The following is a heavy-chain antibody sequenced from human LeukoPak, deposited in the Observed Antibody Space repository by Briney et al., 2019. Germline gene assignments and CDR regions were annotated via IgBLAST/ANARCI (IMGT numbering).Heavy chain of an antibody. CDR2: IYYSGST. V-gene: IGHV4-39*01. CDR3: ARKQWVMYYFES. D-gene: IGHD6-19*01. CDR1: GGSISSSSYY. Sequence: PSETLSLTCTVSGGSISSSSYYWGWIRQPPGKGLEWIGSIYYSGSTYYNPSLKSRVTISVDTSKSQFSLKLNSVTAADTSVYFCARKQWVMYYFESCGQGALVTVSS. J-gene: IGHJ4*02.